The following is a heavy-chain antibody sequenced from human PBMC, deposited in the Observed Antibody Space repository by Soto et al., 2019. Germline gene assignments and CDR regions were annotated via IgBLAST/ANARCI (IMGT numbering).Heavy chain of an antibody. CDR1: GFTFSSYA. Sequence: GGSLRLSCAASGFTFSSYAMSWVRQAPGQGLECVSAISGSGDSTFYADSVKGRFTISRDNSKNTLSLQMNSLRAEDTAIYYCAKASGLTYSGSYSDYWAQGTLVTVSS. CDR3: AKASGLTYSGSYSDY. V-gene: IGHV3-23*01. CDR2: ISGSGDST. J-gene: IGHJ4*02. D-gene: IGHD1-26*01.